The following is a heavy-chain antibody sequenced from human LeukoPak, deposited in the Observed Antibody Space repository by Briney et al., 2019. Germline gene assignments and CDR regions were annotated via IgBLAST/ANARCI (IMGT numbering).Heavy chain of an antibody. V-gene: IGHV4-39*07. D-gene: IGHD6-19*01. CDR1: GGSISSSSYY. CDR2: IYYSGST. J-gene: IGHJ4*02. Sequence: SETLSLTCTVSGGSISSSSYYWGWIRQPPGKGLEWIGSIYYSGSTYYNPSLKSRVTISVDTSKNQFSLKLSSVTAADTAVYYCARWGQWLALDYWGQGTLVTVSS. CDR3: ARWGQWLALDY.